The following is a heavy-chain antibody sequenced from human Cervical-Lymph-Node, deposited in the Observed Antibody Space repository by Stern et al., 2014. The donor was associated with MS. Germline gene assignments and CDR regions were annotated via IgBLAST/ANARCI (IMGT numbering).Heavy chain of an antibody. CDR1: GYTFTSYD. V-gene: IGHV1-8*01. CDR2: MKPNSGNT. CDR3: ARGGGSVRFLEWLTY. J-gene: IGHJ4*02. Sequence: QVQLLQPGAEVKKPGASVKVSCKASGYTFTSYDINWVRQATGQGLEWMGWMKPNSGNTGSAHKFQGRVTMTRNTSISTAYMELSSLRSEDTAVYYCARGGGSVRFLEWLTYWGQGTLVTVSS. D-gene: IGHD3-3*01.